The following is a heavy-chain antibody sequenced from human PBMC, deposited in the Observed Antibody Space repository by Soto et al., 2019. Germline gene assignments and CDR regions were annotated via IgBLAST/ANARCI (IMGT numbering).Heavy chain of an antibody. V-gene: IGHV1-69*13. J-gene: IGHJ6*02. Sequence: ASVKVSCKASGGTFSSYAISWVRQAPGQGLEWMGGIIPIFGTANYAQKFQGRVTITADESTSTAYMELSSLRSEDTAVYYCARGTDYCSGGSCWGYYYYGMDVWGQGTTVTVSS. CDR1: GGTFSSYA. CDR3: ARGTDYCSGGSCWGYYYYGMDV. D-gene: IGHD2-15*01. CDR2: IIPIFGTA.